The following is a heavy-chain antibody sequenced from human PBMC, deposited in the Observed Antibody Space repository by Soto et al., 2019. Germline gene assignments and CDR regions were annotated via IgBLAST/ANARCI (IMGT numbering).Heavy chain of an antibody. CDR3: AREHSYGYIPTYYYYYYMDV. CDR1: GFTFSSYA. CDR2: ISSNGGST. Sequence: GGSLRLSCAASGFTFSSYAMHWVRQAPGKGLEYVSAISSNGGSTYYANSVKGRFTISRDNSKNMLYLQMGSLRAEDMAVYYCAREHSYGYIPTYYYYYYMDVWGKGTTVTVSS. J-gene: IGHJ6*03. D-gene: IGHD5-18*01. V-gene: IGHV3-64*01.